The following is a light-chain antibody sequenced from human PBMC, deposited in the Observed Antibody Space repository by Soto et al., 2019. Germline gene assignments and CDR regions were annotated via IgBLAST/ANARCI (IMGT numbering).Light chain of an antibody. CDR3: QQRSNWPPIT. CDR2: GAS. J-gene: IGKJ5*01. Sequence: IVMTQSPATLSLSPGERATLSCRASQSVGKYLVWYQQKPGQAPRLLIHGASTRATGIPARFSGSGSGTEFTLTISSLEPEDFAVYYCQQRSNWPPITFGQGTRLEIK. V-gene: IGKV3-11*01. CDR1: QSVGKY.